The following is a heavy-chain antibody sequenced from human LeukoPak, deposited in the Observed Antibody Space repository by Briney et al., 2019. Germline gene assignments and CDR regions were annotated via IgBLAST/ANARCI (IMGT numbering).Heavy chain of an antibody. CDR3: VIGSLWRLSRFDY. Sequence: PGGSLTVSCAPSGFTVSSDHMTWVRQAPGKGLEWVSVTYPAGNTFYADSVKGRFTISRDNSKNTLFLQMNSLRVEDTAVYYCVIGSLWRLSRFDYWGQGTLVTVSS. CDR2: TYPAGNT. CDR1: GFTVSSDH. D-gene: IGHD3-3*01. V-gene: IGHV3-53*01. J-gene: IGHJ4*02.